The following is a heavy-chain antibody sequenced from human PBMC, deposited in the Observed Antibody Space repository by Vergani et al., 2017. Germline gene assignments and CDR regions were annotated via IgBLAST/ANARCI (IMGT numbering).Heavy chain of an antibody. CDR2: IYYSGIT. CDR3: ARGDGITMVRGGIDP. V-gene: IGHV4-30-4*08. Sequence: QVQLQESGPGLVKPSQTLSLTCTVSGGSISSGDFYWSWIRQPTGKGLEWIGYIYYSGITYYNPSLKSRVTISLDTSNNQFSLKLSSVTSADTAVYYCARGDGITMVRGGIDPWGQGTLVTVSS. J-gene: IGHJ5*02. D-gene: IGHD3-10*01. CDR1: GGSISSGDFY.